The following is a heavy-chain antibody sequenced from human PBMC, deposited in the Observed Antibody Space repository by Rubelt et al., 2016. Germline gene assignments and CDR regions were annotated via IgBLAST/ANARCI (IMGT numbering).Heavy chain of an antibody. Sequence: QVQLVQSGAEVKKPGSSVKVSCKASGGTFSSYAISWVRQAPGQGLEWMGGIIPIFGTANYAQRFRGRGTITADKSTGTAYMGLSSLGSEDTAVYYCARKSYGDTGYYFDYWGQGTLVTVSS. CDR3: ARKSYGDTGYYFDY. J-gene: IGHJ4*02. CDR1: GGTFSSYA. V-gene: IGHV1-69*06. D-gene: IGHD4-17*01. CDR2: IIPIFGTA.